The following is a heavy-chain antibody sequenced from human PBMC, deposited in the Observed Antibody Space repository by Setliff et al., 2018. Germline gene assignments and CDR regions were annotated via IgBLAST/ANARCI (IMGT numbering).Heavy chain of an antibody. D-gene: IGHD2-15*01. V-gene: IGHV1-2*02. CDR1: GYTFTTYG. CDR3: ARGRIGSTWTGDY. CDR2: INLHSGGT. Sequence: ASVKVSCKASGYTFTTYGISWVRQAPGQGLEWMGWINLHSGGTNYAQKFQDRVTMTSDTSITTAYMELSSLTSDDRAIYYCARGRIGSTWTGDYWGQGTQVTVSS. J-gene: IGHJ4*02.